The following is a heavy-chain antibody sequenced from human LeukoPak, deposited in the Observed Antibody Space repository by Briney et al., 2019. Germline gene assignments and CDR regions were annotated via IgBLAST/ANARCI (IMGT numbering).Heavy chain of an antibody. J-gene: IGHJ6*02. Sequence: GGSLRLSCAASGFTFSSYAVSWVRQAPGKGLEWVSAISGSGGSTYYADSVKGRFTISRDNSKNTLYLQMNSLRAEDTAVYYCAKDMGLEWLQNYYYGMDVWGQGTTVTVSS. D-gene: IGHD5-12*01. CDR1: GFTFSSYA. V-gene: IGHV3-23*01. CDR2: ISGSGGST. CDR3: AKDMGLEWLQNYYYGMDV.